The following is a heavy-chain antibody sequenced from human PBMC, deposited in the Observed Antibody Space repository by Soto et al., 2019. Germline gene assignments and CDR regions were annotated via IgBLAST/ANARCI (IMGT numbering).Heavy chain of an antibody. CDR2: ISSSSSYT. D-gene: IGHD3-22*01. CDR3: ARGVEQTITMIVVVIPWFDP. CDR1: GFTFSDYY. V-gene: IGHV3-11*06. J-gene: IGHJ5*02. Sequence: GGSLSLSCAASGFTFSDYYMSWIRQAPGKGLEWVSYISSSSSYTNYADSVKGRFTISRDNAKNSLYLQMNSLRAEDTAVYYCARGVEQTITMIVVVIPWFDPWGQGTLVTVSS.